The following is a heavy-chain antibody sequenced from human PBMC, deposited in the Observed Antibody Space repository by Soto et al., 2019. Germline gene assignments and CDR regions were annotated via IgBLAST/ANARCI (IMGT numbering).Heavy chain of an antibody. CDR2: TYYRSNWYN. D-gene: IGHD6-19*01. J-gene: IGHJ4*02. V-gene: IGHV6-1*01. CDR1: GDSVSTNSAA. CDR3: VRGSYSSALI. Sequence: SQTLSLTCVISGDSVSTNSAAWNWIRQSPSRGLEWLGRTYYRSNWYNDYAVSVKSRITINPDTSKNQFSLHLNSVTPEDTAVYYCVRGSYSSALIWGQGTLVTVSS.